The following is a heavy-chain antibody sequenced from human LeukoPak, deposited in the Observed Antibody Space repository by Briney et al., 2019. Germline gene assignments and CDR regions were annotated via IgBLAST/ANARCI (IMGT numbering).Heavy chain of an antibody. D-gene: IGHD6-13*01. CDR3: ARGPSWRYSTKYYFDY. V-gene: IGHV4-34*01. CDR1: GGSFSGYY. CDR2: INHSGST. J-gene: IGHJ4*02. Sequence: SETLSLTCAVYGGSFSGYYWSWIRQPPGKGLEWIGEINHSGSTNYNPSLKSRVTISVDTSKNQFSLKLSSVTAADMAVYYCARGPSWRYSTKYYFDYWGQGTLVTVSS.